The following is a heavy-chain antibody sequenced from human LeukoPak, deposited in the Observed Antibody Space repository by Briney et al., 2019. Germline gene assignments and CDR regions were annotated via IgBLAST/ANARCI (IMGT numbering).Heavy chain of an antibody. CDR2: INPSGGGT. D-gene: IGHD2-2*01. Sequence: GGSLRLSCAASGFTFSSYGMHWVRQAPGQGLEWMGIINPSGGGTSYAQKFQGRVTMTRDTSTNTVYMELSSLRSEDTAVYYCARDGAGYCSSTTCSHYYYYMDVWGKGTTVTVSS. V-gene: IGHV1-46*01. J-gene: IGHJ6*03. CDR1: GFTFSSYG. CDR3: ARDGAGYCSSTTCSHYYYYMDV.